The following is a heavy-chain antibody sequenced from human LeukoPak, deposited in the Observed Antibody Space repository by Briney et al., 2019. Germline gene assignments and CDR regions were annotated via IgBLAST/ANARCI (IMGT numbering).Heavy chain of an antibody. CDR2: INPSGTNT. J-gene: IGHJ6*02. Sequence: ASVKVSCKASGYTFTSYYMHWVRQAPGQGLEWMGLINPSGTNTNYAQKFQGRVTMTRDTSTSTVYMELSSLRSEDTAVYYCARAKGYSYGSASPYYYYGMDVWGQGTTVTVSS. CDR3: ARAKGYSYGSASPYYYYGMDV. CDR1: GYTFTSYY. V-gene: IGHV1-46*01. D-gene: IGHD5-18*01.